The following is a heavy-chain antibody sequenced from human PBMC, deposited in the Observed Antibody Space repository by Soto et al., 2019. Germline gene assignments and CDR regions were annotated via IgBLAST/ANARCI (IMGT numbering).Heavy chain of an antibody. Sequence: QVQLQQSGPGLVKPSETLSLTCTVSSGPSRSHNWRWIRQPPGGGLEWIGYIYHTGDTSYNPSLSSRVTISADTSTNHISLTLRSVTAADTAVYYCVRQGIGDLHGLVDVWGQGTRVSVSS. CDR1: SGPSRSHN. CDR2: IYHTGDT. J-gene: IGHJ6*02. D-gene: IGHD3-10*01. CDR3: VRQGIGDLHGLVDV. V-gene: IGHV4-59*08.